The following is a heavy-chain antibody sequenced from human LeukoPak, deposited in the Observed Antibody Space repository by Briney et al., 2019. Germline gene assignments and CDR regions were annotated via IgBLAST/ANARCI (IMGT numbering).Heavy chain of an antibody. CDR2: IYKNAIT. CDR3: TRSLRVRGVPDYMDV. V-gene: IGHV3-53*01. D-gene: IGHD3-10*01. CDR1: RFTVSSNY. Sequence: GGSLRLSCAASRFTVSSNYMTWVRQAPGKGLEWVSVIYKNAITFHAETVKGRFTISRDNSKNTLYLQMNNLRADDTAVYYCTRSLRVRGVPDYMDVWGKGTTVTVS. J-gene: IGHJ6*03.